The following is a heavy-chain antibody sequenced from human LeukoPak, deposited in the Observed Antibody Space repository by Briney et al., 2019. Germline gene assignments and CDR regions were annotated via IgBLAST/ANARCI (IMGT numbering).Heavy chain of an antibody. Sequence: SETLSLTCAVYGGSFSNYYWSWIRQPPGKGLEWIGEINHSGSTNYNPSLKSRVTISVDTSKNQFSLKLSSVTAADTAVYYCARDYYDSSGYYRGSNWFDPWGQGTLVTVSS. CDR2: INHSGST. J-gene: IGHJ5*02. D-gene: IGHD3-22*01. CDR3: ARDYYDSSGYYRGSNWFDP. CDR1: GGSFSNYY. V-gene: IGHV4-34*01.